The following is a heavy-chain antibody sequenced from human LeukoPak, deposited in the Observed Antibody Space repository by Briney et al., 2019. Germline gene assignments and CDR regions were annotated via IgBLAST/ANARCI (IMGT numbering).Heavy chain of an antibody. CDR2: IRYDGSDK. J-gene: IGHJ4*02. Sequence: GGSLRLSCAASGFTFSSYGMHWVRQAPGKGLQWVAFIRYDGSDKYYADSVKGRFTVSRDNSKNTLYLQMNSLRAEDTTVYYCAKASGQAGYCSSTSCHYTFDYWGQGTLVTVSS. CDR3: AKASGQAGYCSSTSCHYTFDY. D-gene: IGHD2-2*01. V-gene: IGHV3-30*02. CDR1: GFTFSSYG.